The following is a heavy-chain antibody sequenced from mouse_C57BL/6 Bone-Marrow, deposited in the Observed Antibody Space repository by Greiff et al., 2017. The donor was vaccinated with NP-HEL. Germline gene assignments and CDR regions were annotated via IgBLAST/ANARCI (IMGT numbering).Heavy chain of an antibody. J-gene: IGHJ2*01. D-gene: IGHD1-1*01. CDR3: ARWGDYYEDY. Sequence: QVQLQQSGAELVRPGTSVKVSCKASGYAFTNYLIEWVKQRPGQGLEWIGVINPGSGGTNYNEKFKGKATLTADKSSSTAYMQLSSLTSEDSAVYFCARWGDYYEDYWGQGTTLTVSS. CDR2: INPGSGGT. CDR1: GYAFTNYL. V-gene: IGHV1-54*01.